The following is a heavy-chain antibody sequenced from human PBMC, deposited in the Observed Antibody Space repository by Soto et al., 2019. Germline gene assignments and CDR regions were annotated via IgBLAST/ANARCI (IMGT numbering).Heavy chain of an antibody. CDR2: IWYDGSNT. V-gene: IGHV3-33*01. Sequence: QVQLVESGGGVVQPGRSLRLSCAASGFTFSSYGMHWVRQAPGNGLEWVAVIWYDGSNTYYADSVKGRFTISRDNSQNMLYLKMSCLRAEDTDVYYCAREGWFGRAYGMDVGSQVTTVTESS. D-gene: IGHD3-10*01. J-gene: IGHJ6*02. CDR3: AREGWFGRAYGMDV. CDR1: GFTFSSYG.